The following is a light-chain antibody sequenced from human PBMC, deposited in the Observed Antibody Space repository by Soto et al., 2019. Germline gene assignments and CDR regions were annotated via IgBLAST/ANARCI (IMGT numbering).Light chain of an antibody. J-gene: IGKJ3*01. Sequence: VLKQSPGTLSLSPGERATLSCRASQSISSGSLAWYQQKPGQAPRLLIFAASASVTGIPDRCSGSGSGTGFTLTISRLEPEDFAVYYCQHYGSSPPFTFGPGTKVDIK. V-gene: IGKV3-20*01. CDR3: QHYGSSPPFT. CDR1: QSISSGS. CDR2: AAS.